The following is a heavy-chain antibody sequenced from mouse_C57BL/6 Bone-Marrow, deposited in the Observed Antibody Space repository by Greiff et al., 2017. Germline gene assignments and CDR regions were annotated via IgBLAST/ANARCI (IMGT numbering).Heavy chain of an antibody. CDR1: GYAFSSSW. V-gene: IGHV1-82*01. D-gene: IGHD2-4*01. CDR3: ARWDDYDDGYYYAMDY. J-gene: IGHJ4*01. Sequence: QVQLQQSGPELVKPGASVKISCKASGYAFSSSWMNWVKQRPGTGLEWIGRIYPGDGDTNYNGKFKGKATLTADKSSSTAYMQLSSLTSEDSAVYFCARWDDYDDGYYYAMDYWGQGTSVTVSS. CDR2: IYPGDGDT.